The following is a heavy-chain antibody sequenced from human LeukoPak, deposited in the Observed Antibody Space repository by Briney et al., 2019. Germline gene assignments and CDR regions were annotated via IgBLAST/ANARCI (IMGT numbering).Heavy chain of an antibody. CDR3: ATRPADTTWYGVFDY. CDR2: IFDNGNT. D-gene: IGHD6-6*01. J-gene: IGHJ4*02. CDR1: GASIRNHY. Sequence: SETLSLTCAFSGASIRNHYWSWIQQPPGGRLEWMGYIFDNGNTDYNPSLKSRLTMSIDTSRNQFSLKLTSVTAADTALYFCATRPADTTWYGVFDYWSQGMLVTVSP. V-gene: IGHV4-59*11.